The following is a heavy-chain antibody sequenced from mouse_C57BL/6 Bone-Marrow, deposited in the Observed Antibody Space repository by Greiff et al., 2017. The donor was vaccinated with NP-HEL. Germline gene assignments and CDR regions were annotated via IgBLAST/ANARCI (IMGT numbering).Heavy chain of an antibody. V-gene: IGHV1-15*01. Sequence: QVQLQQSGAELVRPGASVTLSCKASGYTFTDYEMHWVKQTPVHGLEWIGAIDPETGGTAYNQKFKGKAILTADKSSSTSYMELRSLTSEDSAVYYCTRDGGNYWGQGTTLTVAS. D-gene: IGHD2-3*01. CDR2: IDPETGGT. CDR1: GYTFTDYE. J-gene: IGHJ2*01. CDR3: TRDGGNY.